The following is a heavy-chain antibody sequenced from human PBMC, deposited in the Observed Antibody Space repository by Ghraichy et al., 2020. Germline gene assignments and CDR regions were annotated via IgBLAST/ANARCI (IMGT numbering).Heavy chain of an antibody. Sequence: SETLSLTCTVSGGSISSYYWSWIRQPPGKGLEWIGYIYYSGSTNYNPSLKSRVTISVDTSKNQFSLKLSSVTAADTAVYYCARVSPRWGGGPDAFDIWGQGTMVTVSS. CDR2: IYYSGST. D-gene: IGHD3-16*01. V-gene: IGHV4-59*01. CDR3: ARVSPRWGGGPDAFDI. J-gene: IGHJ3*02. CDR1: GGSISSYY.